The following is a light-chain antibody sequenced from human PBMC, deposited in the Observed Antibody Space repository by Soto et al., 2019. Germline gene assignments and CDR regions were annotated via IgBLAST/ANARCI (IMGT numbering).Light chain of an antibody. CDR2: GAS. J-gene: IGKJ1*01. V-gene: IGKV3-15*01. CDR3: QQYNEWPQT. Sequence: EIAMTQSPGTLSLSPGERATLSCRASQSVSTNLAWYQQIPGQAPRLLIYGASTRATGIPARFSGSGSGTEFTLAISSLQSEDFAVYYCQQYNEWPQTFGLGTKVDIK. CDR1: QSVSTN.